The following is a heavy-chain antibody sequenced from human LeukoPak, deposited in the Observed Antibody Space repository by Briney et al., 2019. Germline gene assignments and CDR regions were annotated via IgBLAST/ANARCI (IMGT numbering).Heavy chain of an antibody. Sequence: GGSLRLSCAASGFTVSSNYMSWVRQAPGKGLEWVSVIYSGGSTYYADSVKGRFTISRDNSKNTLYLQMNSLRAEDTAVYYCARGASYWFGELLEGAFDTWGQGTMVTVSS. CDR2: IYSGGST. V-gene: IGHV3-53*01. D-gene: IGHD3-10*01. CDR3: ARGASYWFGELLEGAFDT. J-gene: IGHJ3*02. CDR1: GFTVSSNY.